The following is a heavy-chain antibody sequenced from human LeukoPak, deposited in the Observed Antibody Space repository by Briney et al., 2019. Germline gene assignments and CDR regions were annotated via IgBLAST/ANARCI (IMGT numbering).Heavy chain of an antibody. V-gene: IGHV4-4*07. Sequence: SETLSLTCTVSGVSISGYYWSWIRQPAGKGLEWIGRIYISRGTNYNPSLTSRVIMSVDTSKNQFSLQLTSVTAADTAVYYCARAPREKQPPHIWGQGTLVTVSP. CDR1: GVSISGYY. CDR3: ARAPREKQPPHI. D-gene: IGHD2-21*01. CDR2: IYISRGT. J-gene: IGHJ4*02.